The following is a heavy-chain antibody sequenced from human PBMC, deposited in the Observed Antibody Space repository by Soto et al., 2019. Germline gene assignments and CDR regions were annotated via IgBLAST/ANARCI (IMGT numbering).Heavy chain of an antibody. J-gene: IGHJ3*02. CDR2: IWYDGSNK. CDR3: AREYSSSSGDAFDI. D-gene: IGHD6-6*01. Sequence: QVQLVESGGGVVQPGRSLRLSCAASGFTFSSYGMHWVRQAPGKGLEWVAVIWYDGSNKYYADSVKGRFTISRDNSKNTLYLQMNSLRAEDTAVYYCAREYSSSSGDAFDIWGQGTMVTVSS. CDR1: GFTFSSYG. V-gene: IGHV3-33*01.